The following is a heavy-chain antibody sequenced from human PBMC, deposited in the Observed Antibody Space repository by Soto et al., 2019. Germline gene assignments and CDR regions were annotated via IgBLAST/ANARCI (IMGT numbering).Heavy chain of an antibody. CDR1: GFTFSSYG. D-gene: IGHD3-22*01. J-gene: IGHJ3*02. CDR2: IWYDGSNK. Sequence: PGGSLRLSCAASGFTFSSYGMHWVRQAPGKGLEWVAVIWYDGSNKYYADSVKGRFTISRDNSKNTLYLQMNSLRAEDTAVYYCARRFKESGLKWYSGYYYVDAFDIWGQGIMVTVSS. CDR3: ARRFKESGLKWYSGYYYVDAFDI. V-gene: IGHV3-33*01.